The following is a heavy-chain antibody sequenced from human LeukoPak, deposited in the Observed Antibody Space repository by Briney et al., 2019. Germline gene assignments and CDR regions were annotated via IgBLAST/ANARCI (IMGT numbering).Heavy chain of an antibody. V-gene: IGHV3-23*01. CDR3: AKDLASGSFFAFDY. J-gene: IGHJ4*02. CDR2: ISGSGFST. CDR1: AFTFSSYA. Sequence: PGGSLRLSCAASAFTFSSYAMSWVRQTPGKGLESVSGISGSGFSTYSADSVKGRFTISRDNSKNTLHLQMNSLRAEDTAVYYCAKDLASGSFFAFDYWAQGTLVTVSS. D-gene: IGHD1-26*01.